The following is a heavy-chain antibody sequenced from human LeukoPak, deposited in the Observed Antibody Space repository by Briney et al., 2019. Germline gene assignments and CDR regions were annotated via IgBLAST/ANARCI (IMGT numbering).Heavy chain of an antibody. V-gene: IGHV1-69*04. CDR2: IIPIVGVG. D-gene: IGHD3-22*01. Sequence: ASVKVSCKASGGTFSSYAISWVRQAPGQGLEWMGRIIPIVGVGNYAQKFQGRVTITADRSTSTVYMELSSLRSEDTAMYYCARDPHYYDSSGYVWGQGTLVTVSS. J-gene: IGHJ4*02. CDR1: GGTFSSYA. CDR3: ARDPHYYDSSGYV.